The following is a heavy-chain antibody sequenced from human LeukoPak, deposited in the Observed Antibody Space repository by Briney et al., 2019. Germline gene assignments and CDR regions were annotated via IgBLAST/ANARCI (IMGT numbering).Heavy chain of an antibody. J-gene: IGHJ4*02. D-gene: IGHD3-10*01. V-gene: IGHV3-23*01. CDR2: FSDNGDSA. CDR3: ARRPGVRVRRYFDY. Sequence: SGGSLRLSCAASGFSISNYVMTWVRQAPGKGLEWVSGFSDNGDSAYYADSVKGRFAIFRDNAKNTVYLQMNSLRDEDTAVYYCARRPGVRVRRYFDYWGQGTLVTVSS. CDR1: GFSISNYV.